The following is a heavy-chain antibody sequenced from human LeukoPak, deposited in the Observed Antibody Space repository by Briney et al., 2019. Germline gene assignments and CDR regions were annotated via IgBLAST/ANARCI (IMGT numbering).Heavy chain of an antibody. CDR3: ARVAGRRYYYYYMDV. D-gene: IGHD6-19*01. V-gene: IGHV1-8*01. Sequence: ASVKVSCKASGYTFTSNDINWVRQATGQGLEWMGWLNPNSGNTGYAQKFQGRVTITRNTSISTAYMELSSLRSEDTAVYYCARVAGRRYYYYYMDVWGKGTTVTVSS. CDR1: GYTFTSND. CDR2: LNPNSGNT. J-gene: IGHJ6*03.